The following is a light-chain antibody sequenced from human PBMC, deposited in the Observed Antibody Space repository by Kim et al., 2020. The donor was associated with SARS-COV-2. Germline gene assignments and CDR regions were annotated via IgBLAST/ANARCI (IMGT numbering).Light chain of an antibody. Sequence: EIVMTQSPVTLSVSPGESATLSCRPSQNVNTNVAWYQHKPGQAPRLLIYGAYTRATGVPATFSGGRSGTDFTLTISSLQPEDFAMYYCQQYNNGPPGTFGQGTKVDIK. V-gene: IGKV3-15*01. CDR1: QNVNTN. CDR2: GAY. J-gene: IGKJ1*01. CDR3: QQYNNGPPGT.